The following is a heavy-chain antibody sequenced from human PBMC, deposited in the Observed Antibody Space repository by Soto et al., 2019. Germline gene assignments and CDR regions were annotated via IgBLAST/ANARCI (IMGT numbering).Heavy chain of an antibody. D-gene: IGHD1-26*01. CDR3: ARDKMSGSYGRLDY. CDR1: GFTFSSYV. Sequence: QVQLVESGGGVVQPARSLRLSCAASGFTFSSYVMHWVRQAPGKGLEWVAVISHDGSNKYYADSVKGRFTISRDNSKNTLYLRMNSLRAEDTAVYYCARDKMSGSYGRLDYWGQGTLVTVSS. J-gene: IGHJ4*02. V-gene: IGHV3-30-3*01. CDR2: ISHDGSNK.